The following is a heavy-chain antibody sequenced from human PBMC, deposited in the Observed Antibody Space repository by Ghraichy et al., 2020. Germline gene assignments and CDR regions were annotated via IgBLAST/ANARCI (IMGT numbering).Heavy chain of an antibody. V-gene: IGHV4-59*01. CDR1: GGSISTYY. CDR3: AREHGSGYVDY. J-gene: IGHJ4*02. CDR2: IYYSGST. Sequence: ETLSLTCIVSGGSISTYYWSWIRQPPGKGLEWIGYIYYSGSTNYNPSLKSRVSISVDTSKNQFSLKLSSVTAADTAVYYCAREHGSGYVDYWGQGTLVTVSS. D-gene: IGHD3-22*01.